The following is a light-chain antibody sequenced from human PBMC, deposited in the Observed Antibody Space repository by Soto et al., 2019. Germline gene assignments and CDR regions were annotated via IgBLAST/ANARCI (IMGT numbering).Light chain of an antibody. CDR1: SSDVGAYTS. CDR3: TSNTRKNRDYV. J-gene: IGLJ1*01. CDR2: EVS. Sequence: QSVLTQPASVSGSPGQSITISCTGSSSDVGAYTSVSWYQQHPGKAPKLMIYEVSNRPSGVSRRFSGSKSGNTASLTISGPGAEAESHYYRTSNTRKNRDYVFETGTKLTAL. V-gene: IGLV2-14*01.